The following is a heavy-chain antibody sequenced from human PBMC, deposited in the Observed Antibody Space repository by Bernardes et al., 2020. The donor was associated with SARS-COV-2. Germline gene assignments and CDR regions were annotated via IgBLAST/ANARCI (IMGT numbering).Heavy chain of an antibody. J-gene: IGHJ4*02. CDR3: TPLLRWESEGGEH. CDR2: IKSKTDGGTT. D-gene: IGHD1-26*01. Sequence: GGSLRLSCAASGFTFSNAWMHWVRQAPGKGLEWVGRIKSKTDGGTTDYAAPVKGRFIISRDDSKNTLYLQMNSLKTEDTAVYYCTPLLRWESEGGEHWGQGTLVTVSS. CDR1: GFTFSNAW. V-gene: IGHV3-15*07.